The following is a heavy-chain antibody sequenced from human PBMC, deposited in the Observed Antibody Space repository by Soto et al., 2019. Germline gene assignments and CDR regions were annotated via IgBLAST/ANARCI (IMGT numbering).Heavy chain of an antibody. CDR1: GFTFSDAW. J-gene: IGHJ4*02. D-gene: IGHD3-10*01. Sequence: EVQLVESGGDLVKPGGSLRLSCAASGFTFSDAWMHWVRQAPGKGLEWVGRIKSKTHGETTDYAAPVKGRFTISRDDSKNTVYLRMNSLKTEDTGVYYCTTGEGNYFDSWGPGTLVTASS. CDR2: IKSKTHGETT. V-gene: IGHV3-15*07. CDR3: TTGEGNYFDS.